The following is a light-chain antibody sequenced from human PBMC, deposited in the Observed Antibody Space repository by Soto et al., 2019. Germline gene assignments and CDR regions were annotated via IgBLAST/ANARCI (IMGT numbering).Light chain of an antibody. CDR2: DAS. Sequence: EIVLTQSPATLSLSPGERATLSCRASQSVSSYLAWYQQKPGQAPMLLIYDASNRATGIPARFSGSGSGTDFTLTISSLEPEDFAVYYCQQRSNWPPTSGQGTRLEIK. CDR1: QSVSSY. V-gene: IGKV3-11*01. J-gene: IGKJ5*01. CDR3: QQRSNWPPT.